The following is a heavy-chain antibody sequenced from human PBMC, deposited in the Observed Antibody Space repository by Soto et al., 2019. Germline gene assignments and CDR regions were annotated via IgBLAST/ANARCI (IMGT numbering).Heavy chain of an antibody. J-gene: IGHJ4*02. CDR2: INHSGST. CDR3: ASINGRCRDFDY. V-gene: IGHV4-34*01. D-gene: IGHD2-8*01. Sequence: SETLSLTCAVYGGSFSGYYWSWIRQPPGKGLEWIGEINHSGSTNYNPSLKSRVTISVDTSKNQFSLKLSSVTAADTAVYYCASINGRCRDFDYWGQGTLVTVSS. CDR1: GGSFSGYY.